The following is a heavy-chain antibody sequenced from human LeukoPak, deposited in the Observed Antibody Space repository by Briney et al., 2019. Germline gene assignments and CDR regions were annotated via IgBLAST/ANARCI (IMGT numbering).Heavy chain of an antibody. Sequence: TSETLSLTCTVSGGSISSYYWSWIRHPPGKGLEWIGYIYYSGSTNYNPSLKSRVTISVDTSKNQFSLKLSSVTAADTAVYYCARDPIAAAEPIDYWGQGTLVTVSS. CDR1: GGSISSYY. J-gene: IGHJ4*02. V-gene: IGHV4-59*01. CDR2: IYYSGST. CDR3: ARDPIAAAEPIDY. D-gene: IGHD6-13*01.